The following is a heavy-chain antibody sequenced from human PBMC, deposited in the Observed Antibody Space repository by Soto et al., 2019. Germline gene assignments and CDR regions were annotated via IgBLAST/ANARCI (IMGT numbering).Heavy chain of an antibody. V-gene: IGHV4-59*01. Sequence: QVQLQESGPGLVKPSETLSLTCTVSGGSISSYYWSWIRQPPGKGLAWIGYIYYSGRTNYNPSLMSRVTRSVDTSKNQFSLKLSSVTAADTAVYYCASDRDYDFWSGYRTKDRDFDLWGRGTLVTVSS. CDR1: GGSISSYY. CDR2: IYYSGRT. J-gene: IGHJ2*01. D-gene: IGHD3-3*01. CDR3: ASDRDYDFWSGYRTKDRDFDL.